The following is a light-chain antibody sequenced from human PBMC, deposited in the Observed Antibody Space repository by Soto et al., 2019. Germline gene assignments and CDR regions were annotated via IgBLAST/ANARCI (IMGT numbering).Light chain of an antibody. CDR3: QQYENLPYT. CDR1: QDINSY. V-gene: IGKV1-33*01. CDR2: RAS. J-gene: IGKJ2*01. Sequence: DIQMTQSPSSLSASVGDRVTITCQASQDINSYLDWYQQKPGKGPKVLIYRASSLIRGVPSRFSGSGSGTHFTFTISGLQPVDFATYYCQQYENLPYTFGQGTKVEIK.